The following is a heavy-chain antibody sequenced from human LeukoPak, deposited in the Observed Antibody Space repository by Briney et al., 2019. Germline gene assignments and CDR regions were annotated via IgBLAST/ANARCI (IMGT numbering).Heavy chain of an antibody. Sequence: GGSLGLSCAASGFTFSSYAMSWVRQAPGKGLEWVSAISGSGDSTYYADSMKGRFTISRDNSKNTLYLQMNSLRAEDTAVYYCAKAGTLYGSGSSYWYFDLWGRGTLVTVSS. D-gene: IGHD3-10*01. CDR1: GFTFSSYA. J-gene: IGHJ2*01. CDR3: AKAGTLYGSGSSYWYFDL. CDR2: ISGSGDST. V-gene: IGHV3-23*01.